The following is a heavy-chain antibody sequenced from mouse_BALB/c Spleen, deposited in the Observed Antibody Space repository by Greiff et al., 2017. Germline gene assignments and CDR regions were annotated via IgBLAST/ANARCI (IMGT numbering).Heavy chain of an antibody. J-gene: IGHJ4*01. CDR3: ARSGGYYAMDY. CDR1: GYTFTSYW. Sequence: QVQLKQPGAELVKPGASVKLSCKASGYTFTSYWMHWVKQRPGQGLEWIGEIDPSDSYTNYNQKFKGKATLTVDKSSSTAYMQLSSLTSEDSAVYYCARSGGYYAMDYWGQGTSVTVSS. D-gene: IGHD1-1*02. CDR2: IDPSDSYT. V-gene: IGHV1-69*02.